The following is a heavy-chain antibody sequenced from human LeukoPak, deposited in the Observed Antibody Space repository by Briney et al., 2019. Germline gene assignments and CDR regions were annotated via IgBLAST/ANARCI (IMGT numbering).Heavy chain of an antibody. CDR2: IKQDGSEE. V-gene: IGHV3-7*01. CDR3: TRVEQTATTAAIIRKYSYYYYYMDV. CDR1: GFTFSSYW. J-gene: IGHJ6*03. Sequence: PGGSLRLSCAASGFTFSSYWMSWVRQAPGKGLEWVANIKQDGSEEYYVYCVKGRFTISRHNAKNSLYLQLSSLRTEHTAVEYCTRVEQTATTAAIIRKYSYYYYYMDVWGKGNTVTVSS. D-gene: IGHD4-11*01.